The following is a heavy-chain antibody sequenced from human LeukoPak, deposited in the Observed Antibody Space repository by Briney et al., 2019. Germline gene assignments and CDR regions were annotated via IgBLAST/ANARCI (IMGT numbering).Heavy chain of an antibody. CDR3: AKKMDDAFDI. CDR1: GFTFSSYS. J-gene: IGHJ3*02. D-gene: IGHD5-24*01. Sequence: GGSLRLSCAASGFTFSSYSMNWVRQAPGKGLEWVSFISSSSAYISYADSVKGRFTISRDNAKNSLYLQVNNLRAEDTAVYYCAKKMDDAFDIWGQGEMVTVSS. V-gene: IGHV3-21*01. CDR2: ISSSSAYI.